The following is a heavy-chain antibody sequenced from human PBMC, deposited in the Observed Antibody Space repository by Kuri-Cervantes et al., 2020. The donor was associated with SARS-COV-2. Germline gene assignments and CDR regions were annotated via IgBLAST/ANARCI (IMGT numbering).Heavy chain of an antibody. CDR1: GFTFSSYW. CDR2: IKQDGSEK. D-gene: IGHD3-22*01. Sequence: GGSLRLSCAASGFTFSSYWMSWVRQAPGKGLEWVANIKQDGSEKYYVDSVKGRFTISRDNAKNSLYLQMNSLRAEDTAVYYCARDHYGSSGYLPYYYYYGMDVWGRGTTVTVSS. J-gene: IGHJ6*02. V-gene: IGHV3-7*01. CDR3: ARDHYGSSGYLPYYYYYGMDV.